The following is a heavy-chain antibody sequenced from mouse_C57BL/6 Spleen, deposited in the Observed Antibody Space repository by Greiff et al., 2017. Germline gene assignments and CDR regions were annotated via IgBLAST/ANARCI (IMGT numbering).Heavy chain of an antibody. CDR2: IYPGSGST. V-gene: IGHV1-55*01. CDR1: GYTFTSYW. D-gene: IGHD1-1*01. CDR3: ARYYYGSSGYFDY. J-gene: IGHJ2*01. Sequence: VQLQQPGAELVKPGASVKMSCKASGYTFTSYWITWVKQRPGQGLEWIGDIYPGSGSTNYNEKFKSKATLTVDTSSSTAYMQLVSLTSEDSSVYYCARYYYGSSGYFDYWGQGTTLTVSS.